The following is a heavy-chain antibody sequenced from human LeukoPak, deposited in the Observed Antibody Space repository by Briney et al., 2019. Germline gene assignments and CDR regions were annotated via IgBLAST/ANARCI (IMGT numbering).Heavy chain of an antibody. CDR3: ARTLWFGDYEMYDQ. D-gene: IGHD3-10*01. CDR2: TNTDKGDT. Sequence: ASVKVSCKTSGHTFTSYGISWVRQAPGQGLEWMGWTNTDKGDTDHAQTLQGRVTMTIDTSTSTAYMELRSLRSDDTAVYYCARTLWFGDYEMYDQWGQGTLLTVSS. V-gene: IGHV1-18*01. J-gene: IGHJ5*02. CDR1: GHTFTSYG.